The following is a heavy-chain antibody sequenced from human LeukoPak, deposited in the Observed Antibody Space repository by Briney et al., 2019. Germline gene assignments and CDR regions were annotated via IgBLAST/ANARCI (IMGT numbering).Heavy chain of an antibody. V-gene: IGHV3-11*04. J-gene: IGHJ4*02. Sequence: KPGGSRRLSCAASGFTFSDYYMSWIRQAPGKGLEWVSYISGSGSTIYYADSVKGRFTISRDNAKNSLYLQMNSLRAEDTAVYYCARELISSSSVLLPDYWGQGTLVTVSS. D-gene: IGHD6-6*01. CDR3: ARELISSSSVLLPDY. CDR1: GFTFSDYY. CDR2: ISGSGSTI.